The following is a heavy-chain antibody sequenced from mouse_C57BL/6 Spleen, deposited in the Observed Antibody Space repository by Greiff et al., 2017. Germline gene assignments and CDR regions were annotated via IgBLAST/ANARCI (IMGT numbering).Heavy chain of an antibody. CDR3: ARSSITTVVATGGFDY. CDR1: GYAFSSSW. V-gene: IGHV1-82*01. Sequence: QVQLKQSGPELVKPGASVKISCKASGYAFSSSWMNWVKQRPGKGLEWIGRIYPGDGDTNYNGKFKGKATLTADNSSSTAYMQLSSLTSEDSAVYFCARSSITTVVATGGFDYWGQGTTLTVSS. J-gene: IGHJ2*01. D-gene: IGHD1-1*01. CDR2: IYPGDGDT.